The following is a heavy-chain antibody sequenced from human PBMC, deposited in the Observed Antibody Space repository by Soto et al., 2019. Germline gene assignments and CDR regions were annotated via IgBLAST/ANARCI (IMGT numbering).Heavy chain of an antibody. V-gene: IGHV1-8*01. CDR2: MNPNSGNT. Sequence: ASVKVSCKASGYTFTSYYINWVRQATGQGLECMGWMNPNSGNTGYAQKFQGRVTMTRNTSISTAYMELSSLRSEDTAVYYCARGGYSSSWYDPYYYYGMDVWGQGTTVTVSS. D-gene: IGHD6-13*01. CDR1: GYTFTSYY. CDR3: ARGGYSSSWYDPYYYYGMDV. J-gene: IGHJ6*02.